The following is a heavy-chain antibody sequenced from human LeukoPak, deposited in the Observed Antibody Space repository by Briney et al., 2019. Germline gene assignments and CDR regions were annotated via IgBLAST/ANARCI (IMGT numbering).Heavy chain of an antibody. CDR1: GYTFTSYY. Sequence: ASVKVSCKASGYTFTSYYMHWVRQAPGQGLEWMGIINPSGGSTSYAQKFQGRVTMTRDMPTSTVYMELSRLRSDDTAVYYCARVFGGSGKIDYWGQGTLVTVSS. V-gene: IGHV1-46*01. D-gene: IGHD3-10*01. J-gene: IGHJ4*02. CDR3: ARVFGGSGKIDY. CDR2: INPSGGST.